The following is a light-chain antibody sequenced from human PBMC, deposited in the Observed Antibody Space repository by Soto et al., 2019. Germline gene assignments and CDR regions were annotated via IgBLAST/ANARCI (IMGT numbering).Light chain of an antibody. CDR1: QGFRND. Sequence: QMTPSTYNLSASVGDRVTITCRASQGFRNDLDWYQWKPGRAPKRLIHSISNLQSGVPSRFSGSGSETEFTLTISSLQAEDFTRYYSLQSACLPLPFGEGTKLDVK. CDR2: SIS. CDR3: LQSACLPLP. V-gene: IGKV1-17*01. J-gene: IGKJ4*01.